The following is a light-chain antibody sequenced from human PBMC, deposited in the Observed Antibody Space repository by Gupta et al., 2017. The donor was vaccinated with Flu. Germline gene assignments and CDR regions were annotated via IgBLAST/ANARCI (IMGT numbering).Light chain of an antibody. CDR2: AVS. CDR1: HASSRS. CDR3: HLVEQYRDT. J-gene: IGKJ4*01. V-gene: IGKV1-9*01. Sequence: PSVLAASVGDRVASTCRSSHASSRSLAWYQQKAGEGPKLLIYAVSTLQTAVPSRFSGSGSGTEFTLTIISLQPEDFGIYYCHLVEQYRDTFGRGTKVEIK.